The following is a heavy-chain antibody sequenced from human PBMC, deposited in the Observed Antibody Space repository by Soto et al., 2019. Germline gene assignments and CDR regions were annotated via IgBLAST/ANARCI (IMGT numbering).Heavy chain of an antibody. CDR2: ITAGNGDT. Sequence: EVHLLESGGGLVQPGGSLRLACAASGFPFSDYGVSWVRQTPGKGLQWVSLITAGNGDTYYADSVKGRFTISRDNSKNTLYLQMTNLRVEDSAIYYCVKALYIWGVTGDYWGQGALVTVAS. CDR1: GFPFSDYG. V-gene: IGHV3-23*01. J-gene: IGHJ4*02. D-gene: IGHD3-16*01. CDR3: VKALYIWGVTGDY.